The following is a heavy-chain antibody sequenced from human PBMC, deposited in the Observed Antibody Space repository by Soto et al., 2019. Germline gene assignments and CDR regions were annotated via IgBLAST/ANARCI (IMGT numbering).Heavy chain of an antibody. CDR2: IIPIFGTA. V-gene: IGHV1-69*06. D-gene: IGHD2-2*01. J-gene: IGHJ6*02. CDR1: GGTFSSYA. CDR3: ESQGYCSSTSCYFIYSYYGMDV. Sequence: QVQLVQSGAEVKKPGSSVKVSCKASGGTFSSYAISWGRHAPGQGLEWMGVIIPIFGTANYAQKFQGRVTITADKSTSTAYMELSSLRSEDTAVYYCESQGYCSSTSCYFIYSYYGMDVWGQGTTVTVSS.